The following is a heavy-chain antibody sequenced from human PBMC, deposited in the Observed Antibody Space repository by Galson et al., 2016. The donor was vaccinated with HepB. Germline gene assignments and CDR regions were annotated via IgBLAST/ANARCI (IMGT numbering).Heavy chain of an antibody. J-gene: IGHJ4*02. D-gene: IGHD3-16*01. CDR2: IYPDDSDT. CDR1: GYSFRTSW. CDR3: AREAGDFDD. Sequence: QSGAEVKKPGESLKISCKASGYSFRTSWIAWVRQMPGKGLEWMGIIYPDDSDTRYSPSFQGQVTISADKSISTAFLQWSSLKASDTAIYYCAREAGDFDDWGQGTLVTVSS. V-gene: IGHV5-51*03.